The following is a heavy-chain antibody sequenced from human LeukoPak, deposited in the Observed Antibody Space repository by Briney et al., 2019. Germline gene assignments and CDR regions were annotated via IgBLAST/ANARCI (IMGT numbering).Heavy chain of an antibody. Sequence: SETLSLTCTVSGGSISSSSYYWGWIRQPPGEGLEWIGSIYYSGSTYYNPSLKSRVTISIDTSKNQFSLKLSSVTAADTAVYYCARLRNDFWSGYYWFDPWGQGTLVTVSS. CDR2: IYYSGST. CDR1: GGSISSSSYY. V-gene: IGHV4-39*01. J-gene: IGHJ5*02. CDR3: ARLRNDFWSGYYWFDP. D-gene: IGHD3-3*01.